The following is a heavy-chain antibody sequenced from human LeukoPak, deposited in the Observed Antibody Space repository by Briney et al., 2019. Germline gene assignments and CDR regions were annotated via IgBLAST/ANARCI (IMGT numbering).Heavy chain of an antibody. Sequence: GKSLRLSCAASGFMFSRSDIHWVRQAPGKGLEWVAVIWHDRSGTYGSNKYYADSVKGRFTISRDNSKNTVYLQMNSLRVEDTAVYYCAKDGNCGGDCYGWFDPWGQGALVTVSS. D-gene: IGHD2-21*02. CDR2: IWHDRSGTYGSNK. V-gene: IGHV3-33*06. CDR3: AKDGNCGGDCYGWFDP. J-gene: IGHJ5*02. CDR1: GFMFSRSD.